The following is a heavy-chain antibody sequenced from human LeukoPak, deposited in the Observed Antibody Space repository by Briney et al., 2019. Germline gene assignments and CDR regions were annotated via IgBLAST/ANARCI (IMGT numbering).Heavy chain of an antibody. CDR3: ATVGYCSGGSCRPYYYYGMDV. D-gene: IGHD2-15*01. CDR1: GGSISSTSYY. V-gene: IGHV4-39*01. J-gene: IGHJ6*02. Sequence: SETLSPTCTVSGGSISSTSYYWGWIRQPPGKGLEWIGTIYYSGSTYYNPSLKSRVTISVDTSKNQFSLKLSSVTAADTAVYHCATVGYCSGGSCRPYYYYGMDVWGQGTAVTVSS. CDR2: IYYSGST.